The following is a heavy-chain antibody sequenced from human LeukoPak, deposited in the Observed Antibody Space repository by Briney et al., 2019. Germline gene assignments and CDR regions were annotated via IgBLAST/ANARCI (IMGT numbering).Heavy chain of an antibody. CDR2: INWNGGST. CDR3: ARAGDILTGYNYGMVV. D-gene: IGHD3-9*01. V-gene: IGHV3-20*01. CDR1: GFTFDDYG. Sequence: GGSLRLSCAASGFTFDDYGMSWVRQAPGKGLEWVSGINWNGGSTGNADSVKGRFTISRDNAKSSLYLQMNSLRAEDTALYHCARAGDILTGYNYGMVVWGQGTTVTVSS. J-gene: IGHJ6*02.